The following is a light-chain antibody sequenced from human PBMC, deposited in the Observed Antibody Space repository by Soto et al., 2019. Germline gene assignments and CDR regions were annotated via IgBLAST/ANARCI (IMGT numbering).Light chain of an antibody. Sequence: QSALTQPASVSGSPGQSIALSCTGTSSDVGTYNLFSWYQQQPGKAPKLLISEGGKRPSGVSDRCSGSKSGNTASLTISGLQAEDEADYYCCSFAPGNTYVFGTGTQLTVL. CDR3: CSFAPGNTYV. CDR2: EGG. J-gene: IGLJ7*01. CDR1: SSDVGTYNL. V-gene: IGLV2-23*01.